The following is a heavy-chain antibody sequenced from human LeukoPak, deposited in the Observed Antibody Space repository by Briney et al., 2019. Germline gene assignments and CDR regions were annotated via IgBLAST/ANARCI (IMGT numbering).Heavy chain of an antibody. CDR1: GYTFTGYY. V-gene: IGHV1-18*04. CDR3: AREKRSSTSCYAET. J-gene: IGHJ5*02. Sequence: GASVKVSCKASGYTFTGYYMHWVRQAPGQGLEWMGWINPNSGNTNYEQKLQGRVTMTTDTSTSTAYMELRSLSSDDTAVYYCAREKRSSTSCYAETWGQGTLVTVSS. D-gene: IGHD2-2*01. CDR2: INPNSGNT.